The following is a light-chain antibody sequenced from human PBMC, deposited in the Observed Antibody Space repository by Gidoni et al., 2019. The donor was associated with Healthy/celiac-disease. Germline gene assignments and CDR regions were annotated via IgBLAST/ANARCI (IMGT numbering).Light chain of an antibody. CDR2: SNN. Sequence: QSLLTPPPSASGTPVQRVNISCAGSSSHIGSNTANWYPQLPGTAPTLLIYSNNQRPSGVPDRFCGSKSGTAASLAISGLQSEDEADYYCAAWDDSLNGREVFGGGTKLTVL. J-gene: IGLJ2*01. V-gene: IGLV1-44*01. CDR3: AAWDDSLNGREV. CDR1: SSHIGSNT.